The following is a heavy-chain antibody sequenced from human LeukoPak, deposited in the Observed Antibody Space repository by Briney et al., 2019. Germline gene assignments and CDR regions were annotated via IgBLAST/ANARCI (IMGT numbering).Heavy chain of an antibody. J-gene: IGHJ6*02. Sequence: ASVKVSCKASGYTFTSYDINWVRQATGQGLEWMGWMNPNSGHTGYAQKFQGRVTMTRNTSISTAYMELSSLRSEDTAVYYCARVNCSGGSCSHTSYYYYGMDVWGQGTTVTVSS. D-gene: IGHD2-15*01. CDR3: ARVNCSGGSCSHTSYYYYGMDV. V-gene: IGHV1-8*01. CDR1: GYTFTSYD. CDR2: MNPNSGHT.